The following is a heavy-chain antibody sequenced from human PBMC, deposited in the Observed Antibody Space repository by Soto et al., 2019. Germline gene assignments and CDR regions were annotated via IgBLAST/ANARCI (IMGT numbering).Heavy chain of an antibody. J-gene: IGHJ6*02. V-gene: IGHV4-31*03. CDR2: IYYSGST. Sequence: SETLSLTCTVSGGSISSGGYYWSWIRQHPGKGLEWIGYIYYSGSTYYNPSLKSRVTISVDTSKNQFSLKLSSVTAADTAVYYCAREGSGDRYYYGMDVWGQGTTVTVSS. CDR3: AREGSGDRYYYGMDV. CDR1: GGSISSGGYY.